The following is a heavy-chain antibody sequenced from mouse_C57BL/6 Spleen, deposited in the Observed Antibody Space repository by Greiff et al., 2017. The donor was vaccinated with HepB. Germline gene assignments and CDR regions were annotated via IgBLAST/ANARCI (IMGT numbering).Heavy chain of an antibody. CDR1: GYSITSGYD. Sequence: VQLQQSGPGMVKPSQSLSLTCTVTGYSITSGYDWHWIRHFPGNKLEWMGYISYSGSTNYNPSLKSRISITHDTSKNHFFLKLNSVTTEDTATYYCARAYYYGSSPWFAYWGQGTLVTVSA. D-gene: IGHD1-1*01. CDR2: ISYSGST. CDR3: ARAYYYGSSPWFAY. J-gene: IGHJ3*01. V-gene: IGHV3-1*01.